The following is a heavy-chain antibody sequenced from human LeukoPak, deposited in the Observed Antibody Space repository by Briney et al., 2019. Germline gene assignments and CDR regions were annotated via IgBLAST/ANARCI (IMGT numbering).Heavy chain of an antibody. J-gene: IGHJ4*02. CDR3: SRSQFDY. CDR1: GFPFSSYW. V-gene: IGHV3-74*03. Sequence: PGGSLRLSCATSGFPFSSYWMLWVRQAPGKGLVWVSRINGDGTVTTYADSVEGRFTISRGNTKNILYLQMNNQRAEDTATYYCSRSQFDYWGQGVLVTVSS. CDR2: INGDGTVT.